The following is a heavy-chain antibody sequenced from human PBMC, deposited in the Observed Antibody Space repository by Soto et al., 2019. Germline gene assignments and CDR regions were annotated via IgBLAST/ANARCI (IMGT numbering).Heavy chain of an antibody. CDR3: ARDGIAAAGTSWFDP. D-gene: IGHD6-13*01. CDR1: GYTFTSHA. Sequence: QVQLVQSGAEEKKPGASVKVSCKASGYTFTSHAMHWVRQAPGQRLEWMGWINAGNGNTKYSQKFQGRVTITTDNTASTAYMELRSLRTEDTAVYYCARDGIAAAGTSWFDPWGQGTLVTVSS. V-gene: IGHV1-3*05. J-gene: IGHJ5*02. CDR2: INAGNGNT.